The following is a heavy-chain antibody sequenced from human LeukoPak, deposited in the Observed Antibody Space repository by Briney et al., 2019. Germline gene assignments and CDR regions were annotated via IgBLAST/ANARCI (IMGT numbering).Heavy chain of an antibody. J-gene: IGHJ6*02. CDR1: GYTFTNYG. V-gene: IGHV1-18*01. CDR2: ISAYNGNT. CDR3: ARNHYYDILTGSVTYAMDV. D-gene: IGHD3-9*01. Sequence: ASVKVSCKASGYTFTNYGISWVRQAPGQGLEWMGWISAYNGNTNYAQKFQGRVTTTTDTSTSTVYMELRSLRSDDTAVYYCARNHYYDILTGSVTYAMDVWGQGTTVTVSS.